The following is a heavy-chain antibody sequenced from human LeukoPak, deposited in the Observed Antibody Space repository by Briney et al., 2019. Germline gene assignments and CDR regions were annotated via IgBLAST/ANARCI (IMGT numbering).Heavy chain of an antibody. D-gene: IGHD3-3*01. CDR1: GYSFTSYW. J-gene: IGHJ4*02. V-gene: IGHV5-51*01. CDR2: IYPGDSDT. Sequence: GESLKISCKGSGYSFTSYWIGWVRQMPGKGLEWMGIIYPGDSDTRYSPSFQGQVTISADKSISTAYLQWSSLKASDTAMYYCARHLTDFWSGYYTGGFDYWGQGTLVTVSS. CDR3: ARHLTDFWSGYYTGGFDY.